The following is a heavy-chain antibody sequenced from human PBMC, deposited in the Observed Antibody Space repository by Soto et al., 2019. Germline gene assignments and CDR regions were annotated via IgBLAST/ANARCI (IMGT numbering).Heavy chain of an antibody. CDR1: RLSVWIYG. CDR3: SIGGGYNCIDDYYSYMAV. J-gene: IGHJ6*03. V-gene: IGHV3-33*01. D-gene: IGHD1-1*01. Sequence: GGSLKISCAACRLSVWIYGMHVALQAPGKGLEWVAVIWYDGSNTYYEGAVKGRFTISRDNSKNTLYLQMNSLRAEDTAVYYCSIGGGYNCIDDYYSYMAVWGKGTSVTVSS. CDR2: IWYDGSNT.